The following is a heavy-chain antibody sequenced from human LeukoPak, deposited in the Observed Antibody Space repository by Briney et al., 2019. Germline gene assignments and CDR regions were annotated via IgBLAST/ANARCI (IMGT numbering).Heavy chain of an antibody. Sequence: SVKVSCKASGGSFSSYAISWVRQAPGQGLEWMGGIIPIFGTANYAQKFQGRVTITTDESTSTAYMELSSLRSEDTAVYYCVPTAGYSSGWYNFDYWGQGTLVTVSS. CDR1: GGSFSSYA. J-gene: IGHJ4*02. D-gene: IGHD6-19*01. CDR2: IIPIFGTA. CDR3: VPTAGYSSGWYNFDY. V-gene: IGHV1-69*05.